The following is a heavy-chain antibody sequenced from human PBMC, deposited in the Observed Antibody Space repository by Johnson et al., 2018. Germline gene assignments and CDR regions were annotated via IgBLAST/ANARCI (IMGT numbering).Heavy chain of an antibody. V-gene: IGHV5-51*01. Sequence: EVQLLESGAEVKKPGESLKISCKGSGYSFTSYWIGWVRQMPGKGLEWMGIIYPGDSNTRYSPSFHGQVTISADKSISTAYLQWSSLKASDTAMYYCGRPRSGRNYYDSSGLYWYFDLWGRGTLVTVSS. D-gene: IGHD3-22*01. CDR1: GYSFTSYW. CDR3: GRPRSGRNYYDSSGLYWYFDL. J-gene: IGHJ2*01. CDR2: IYPGDSNT.